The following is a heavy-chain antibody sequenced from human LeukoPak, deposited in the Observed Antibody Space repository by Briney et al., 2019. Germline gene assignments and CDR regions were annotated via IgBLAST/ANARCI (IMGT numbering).Heavy chain of an antibody. J-gene: IGHJ4*02. Sequence: SETLSLTCSVSGDSIINYYWSWTRQSPEKGVEWIGYIYYTGTTKYNPSLESRVFMSVDTSKNQFSLMLTSVTVADTAVYYCAKEPSVWGQGILVTVSS. CDR3: AKEPSV. V-gene: IGHV4-59*01. CDR2: IYYTGTT. CDR1: GDSIINYY.